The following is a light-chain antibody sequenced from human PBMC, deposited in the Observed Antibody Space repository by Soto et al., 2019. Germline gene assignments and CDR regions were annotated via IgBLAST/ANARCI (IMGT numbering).Light chain of an antibody. CDR1: SSNIGGNT. V-gene: IGLV1-44*01. CDR2: SNS. Sequence: QSVLTQPPSASGTPGQRVTISCSGGSSNIGGNTVNWYQQLPGAAPKLIIFSNSQRPSGVPDRFSGSKSGTSASLAIGGLQSEDEAEYYCSTWDDSLNSPLFGGGTQLTVL. J-gene: IGLJ2*01. CDR3: STWDDSLNSPL.